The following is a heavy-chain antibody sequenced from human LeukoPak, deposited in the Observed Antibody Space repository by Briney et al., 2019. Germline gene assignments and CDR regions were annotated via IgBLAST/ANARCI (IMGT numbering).Heavy chain of an antibody. CDR2: IRYDGSNK. Sequence: GGSLRLSCAASGFTFSSYGMHWVRQAPGKGLEWVAFIRYDGSNKYYADSVKGRFTISRDNSKNTLYLQMNSLRAEDTAVYYCARDAPTYGSGSPGDYWGQGTLVTVSS. J-gene: IGHJ4*02. D-gene: IGHD3-10*01. CDR1: GFTFSSYG. V-gene: IGHV3-30*02. CDR3: ARDAPTYGSGSPGDY.